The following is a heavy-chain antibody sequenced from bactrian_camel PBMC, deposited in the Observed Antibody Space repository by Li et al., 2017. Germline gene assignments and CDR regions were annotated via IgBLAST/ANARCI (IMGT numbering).Heavy chain of an antibody. Sequence: GGSLRLSCAVSGLPLSSYWMYWVRQAPGKGLEWVSTITNGGGTTYYADSVKGRFTLSEDNAKNTMYLQMHSLKPDDTAVYYCVRFGSQFATLASSAVNWGQGTQVTVS. D-gene: IGHD1*01. V-gene: IGHV3S25*01. J-gene: IGHJ4*01. CDR1: GLPLSSYW. CDR2: ITNGGGTT. CDR3: VRFGSQFATLASSAVN.